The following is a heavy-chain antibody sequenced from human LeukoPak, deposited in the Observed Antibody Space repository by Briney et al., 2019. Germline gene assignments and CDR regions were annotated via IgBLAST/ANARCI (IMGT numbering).Heavy chain of an antibody. D-gene: IGHD6-13*01. CDR1: GFTFSSYT. CDR3: ARGYGRADY. V-gene: IGHV3-21*01. Sequence: GGSLRLSCAASGFTFSSYTMNWVRQPPGKGLEWVSSISSSSSYIYYADSVKGRFTISRDNVKNSLYLQMNSLRAEDTAVYYCARGYGRADYWGQGTLVTVSS. J-gene: IGHJ4*02. CDR2: ISSSSSYI.